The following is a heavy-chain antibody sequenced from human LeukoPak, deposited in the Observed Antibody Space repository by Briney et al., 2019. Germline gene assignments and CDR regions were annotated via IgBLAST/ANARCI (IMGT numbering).Heavy chain of an antibody. D-gene: IGHD6-19*01. CDR3: AKTTTGYSSGRYPGWPADY. J-gene: IGHJ4*02. Sequence: GRSLRLSCAASGFTFGSYAMYWVRQAPGKGLEWVSGIFGSGGSPHYADSVKGRFTISRDNSKNTVYLQMNSLRVEDTAVYYCAKTTTGYSSGRYPGWPADYWGQGTLVTVSS. V-gene: IGHV3-23*01. CDR1: GFTFGSYA. CDR2: IFGSGGSP.